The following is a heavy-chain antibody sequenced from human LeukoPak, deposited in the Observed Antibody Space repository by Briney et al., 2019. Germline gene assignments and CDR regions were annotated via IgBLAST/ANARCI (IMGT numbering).Heavy chain of an antibody. CDR2: ITFSSSHI. J-gene: IGHJ3*01. D-gene: IGHD6-13*01. Sequence: PGGSLRLSCAASGFTFSGYVMTWVRQAPGKGLECVSSITFSSSHIYYADSVKGRFTISRDNTKDSLYLQMNSLRAEDTAVYYCARADSSSWPGEAFDAWGQGTMVTVSS. CDR1: GFTFSGYV. CDR3: ARADSSSWPGEAFDA. V-gene: IGHV3-21*01.